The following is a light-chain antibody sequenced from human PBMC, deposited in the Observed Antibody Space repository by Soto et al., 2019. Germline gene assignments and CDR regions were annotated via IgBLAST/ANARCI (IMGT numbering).Light chain of an antibody. CDR3: QQVESYPST. CDR1: QGISSF. Sequence: IQLTQTPSSLSASVGDRVTITCRASQGISSFLAWYQQKPGKAPKLLIYAASSLQSGVPSRFSGSGFGTDFTLTITSLQPEDVATYYCQQVESYPSTFGGGNKVEMK. CDR2: AAS. V-gene: IGKV1-9*01. J-gene: IGKJ4*01.